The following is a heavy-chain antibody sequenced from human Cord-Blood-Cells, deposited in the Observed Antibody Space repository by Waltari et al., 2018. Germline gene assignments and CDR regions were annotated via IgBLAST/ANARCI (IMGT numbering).Heavy chain of an antibody. CDR2: VKQDGSEK. D-gene: IGHD2-2*01. CDR3: ARYSSTSCFDY. Sequence: EVQLVESGGGLVQPGGSLRLSCADSGSTFRIAWMRWVRQAPGKGLEWVANVKQDGSEKYYVDSVKGRFTISRDNAKNSLYLQMNSLRAEDTAVYYCARYSSTSCFDYWGQGTLVTVSS. CDR1: GSTFRIAW. V-gene: IGHV3-7*01. J-gene: IGHJ4*02.